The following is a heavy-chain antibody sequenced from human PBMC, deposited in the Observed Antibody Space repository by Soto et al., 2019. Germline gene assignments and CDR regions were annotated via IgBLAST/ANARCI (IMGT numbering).Heavy chain of an antibody. CDR3: ARGFFNHGGYYYYGMDV. CDR1: GGSISSYY. Sequence: SETLSLTCTVSGGSISSYYWSWIRQPPGKGLEWIGYIYYSGSTNYNPSLKSRVTISVDTSKNQFSLKLSSVTAADTAVYYCARGFFNHGGYYYYGMDVWGQGTTVTVSS. D-gene: IGHD3-16*01. J-gene: IGHJ6*02. CDR2: IYYSGST. V-gene: IGHV4-59*12.